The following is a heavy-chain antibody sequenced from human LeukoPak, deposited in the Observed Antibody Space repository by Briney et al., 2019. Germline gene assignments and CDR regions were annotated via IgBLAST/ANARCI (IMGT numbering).Heavy chain of an antibody. CDR1: GFTFSSYS. V-gene: IGHV3-21*01. Sequence: TGGSLRLSCAASGFTFSSYSMNWVRQAPGKGLDWVSSISSSSSYIYYADSVKGRFTISRDNAKNSLYLQMNSLRAEDTAVYYCARASRSTMVRGVTPKYYYYYYYMDVWGKGTTVTVSS. D-gene: IGHD3-10*01. CDR3: ARASRSTMVRGVTPKYYYYYYYMDV. J-gene: IGHJ6*03. CDR2: ISSSSSYI.